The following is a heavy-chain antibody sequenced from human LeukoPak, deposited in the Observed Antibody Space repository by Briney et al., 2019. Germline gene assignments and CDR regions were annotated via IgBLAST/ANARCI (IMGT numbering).Heavy chain of an antibody. CDR3: ARTIVVVPSATPRQFDY. D-gene: IGHD2-2*01. CDR1: GGSISSGGYY. CDR2: IYYSGST. Sequence: SETLSLTCTVSGGSISSGGYYWSWIRQHPGEGLEWIGYIYYSGSTYYNPSLKSRVTISVDTSKNQFSLKLSSVTAADTAVYYCARTIVVVPSATPRQFDYWGQGTLVTVSS. V-gene: IGHV4-31*03. J-gene: IGHJ4*02.